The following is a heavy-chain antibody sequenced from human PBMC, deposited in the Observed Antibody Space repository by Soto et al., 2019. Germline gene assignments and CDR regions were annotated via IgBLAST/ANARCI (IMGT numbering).Heavy chain of an antibody. CDR1: GGSISSSNW. V-gene: IGHV4-4*02. D-gene: IGHD2-15*01. Sequence: PSETLSLTCAVSGGSISSSNWWSWVRQPPGKGLEWIGEIYHSGSTNYNPSLKSRVTISVDKSKNQFSLKLSSVTAADTAVYYCAVGYCSGGSCYWFVYWGQGTLVPVSP. CDR3: AVGYCSGGSCYWFVY. CDR2: IYHSGST. J-gene: IGHJ5*01.